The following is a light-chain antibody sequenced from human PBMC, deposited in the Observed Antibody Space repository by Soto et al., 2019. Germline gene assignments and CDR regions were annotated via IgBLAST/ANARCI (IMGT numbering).Light chain of an antibody. CDR3: MQALQTPFT. V-gene: IGKV2-28*01. Sequence: DIVMTQSPLSLPVTPGEPASISCRSSQSLLHSNVYNYLDWYLQKPGQSPQLLIYLGSNRASGVPDRFIGSGSGTDYTLKISRVEAEDVGVYYCMQALQTPFTFGPGTKVDIK. J-gene: IGKJ3*01. CDR2: LGS. CDR1: QSLLHSNVYNY.